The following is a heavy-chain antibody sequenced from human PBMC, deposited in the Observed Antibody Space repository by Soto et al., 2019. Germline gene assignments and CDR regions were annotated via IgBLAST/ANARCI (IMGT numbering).Heavy chain of an antibody. CDR3: TRAGAVRGLAY. Sequence: QVQLVQSGAEVKKPGASVKVSCKASGYTFTGSYLHWVRQAPGQGLEWMGWINANSGATKYAQEFQCRLTMTRDTSITTDYMELSSLRSDDTAVYYCTRAGAVRGLAYWGQGTLVAVSS. D-gene: IGHD3-10*01. J-gene: IGHJ4*02. V-gene: IGHV1-2*02. CDR1: GYTFTGSY. CDR2: INANSGAT.